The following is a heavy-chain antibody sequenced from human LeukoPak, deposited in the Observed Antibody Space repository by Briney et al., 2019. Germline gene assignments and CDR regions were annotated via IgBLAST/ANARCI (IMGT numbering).Heavy chain of an antibody. Sequence: SETLSLTCTVSGGSISSSSYYWGWIRQPPGKGLEWIGSIYYSGSTYYNPSLKSRVTISVDTSKNQFSLILTSVTDADTAVYYCATSSGWYRYDSWGQGTLVTVSS. CDR1: GGSISSSSYY. J-gene: IGHJ4*02. CDR2: IYYSGST. V-gene: IGHV4-39*07. CDR3: ATSSGWYRYDS. D-gene: IGHD6-19*01.